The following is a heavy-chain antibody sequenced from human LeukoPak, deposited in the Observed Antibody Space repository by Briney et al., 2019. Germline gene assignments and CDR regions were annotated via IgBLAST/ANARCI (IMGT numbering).Heavy chain of an antibody. J-gene: IGHJ4*02. D-gene: IGHD1-26*01. CDR1: GFTFSSYA. V-gene: IGHV3-23*01. CDR3: ARGPATRVYYFDY. CDR2: IAGSGGST. Sequence: PGGSLRLSCAASGFTFSSYAMSWARQAPGKGLEWVSAIAGSGGSTYYADSLKGRFTISRDNAKNSLYLQMNNLRAEDTAVYYCARGPATRVYYFDYWGQGTLVTVSS.